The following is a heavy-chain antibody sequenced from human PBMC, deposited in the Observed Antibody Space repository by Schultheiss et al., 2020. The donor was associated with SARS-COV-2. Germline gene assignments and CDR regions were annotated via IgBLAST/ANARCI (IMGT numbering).Heavy chain of an antibody. CDR1: GASISSRSYS. D-gene: IGHD6-19*01. CDR2: IYHSGRT. CDR3: ARAVTGPKRYFDL. Sequence: SQTRSLTCPVSGASISSRSYSWTWIRQPPGKCLDWIGYIYHSGRTYYNPSLKSRVNISVDRSKNQFSLKLTSVTDADTDVFYCARAVTGPKRYFDLWGRGTLVTVSS. J-gene: IGHJ2*01. V-gene: IGHV4-30-2*01.